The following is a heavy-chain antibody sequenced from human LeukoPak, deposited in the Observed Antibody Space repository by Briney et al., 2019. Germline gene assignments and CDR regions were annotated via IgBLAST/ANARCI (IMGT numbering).Heavy chain of an antibody. V-gene: IGHV3-30-3*01. D-gene: IGHD2-15*01. CDR3: AKDRGSGQLYPYAVDY. CDR1: GFTFSSYA. CDR2: ISYDGSNK. Sequence: GRSLRLSCAASGFTFSSYAMHWVRQAPGKGLEWVAVISYDGSNKYYADSVKGRFTISRDNSKNTLYLQMNSLRAEDTAVYYCAKDRGSGQLYPYAVDYWGQGTLVTVSS. J-gene: IGHJ4*02.